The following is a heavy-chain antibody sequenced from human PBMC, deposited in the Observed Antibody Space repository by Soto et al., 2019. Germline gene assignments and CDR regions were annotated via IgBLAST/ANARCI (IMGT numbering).Heavy chain of an antibody. Sequence: QVQLVESGGGVVQPGRSLRLSCAASGFTFSSYGMHWVRQAPGKGLEWVAVISYDGSNKYYADSVKGRFTISRDNSKKTLYPQMNSLRAEDTVVYYCAKGPAIVLVPAAMNYYYGMDVWGQGTTVTVSS. D-gene: IGHD2-2*01. CDR3: AKGPAIVLVPAAMNYYYGMDV. CDR2: ISYDGSNK. J-gene: IGHJ6*02. CDR1: GFTFSSYG. V-gene: IGHV3-30*18.